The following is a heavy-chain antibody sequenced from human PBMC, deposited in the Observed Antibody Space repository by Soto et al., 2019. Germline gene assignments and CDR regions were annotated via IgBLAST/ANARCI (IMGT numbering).Heavy chain of an antibody. CDR2: IWYDGSNK. D-gene: IGHD4-4*01. CDR3: ARESFCVTTSPWYFDL. CDR1: GFTFSSYG. J-gene: IGHJ2*01. Sequence: TGGFLRLSCAASGFTFSSYGMHWVRQAPGKGLEWVAVIWYDGSNKYYADSVKGRFTISRDNSKNTLYLQMNSLRAEDTAVYYCARESFCVTTSPWYFDLWGRGTLVTVSS. V-gene: IGHV3-33*01.